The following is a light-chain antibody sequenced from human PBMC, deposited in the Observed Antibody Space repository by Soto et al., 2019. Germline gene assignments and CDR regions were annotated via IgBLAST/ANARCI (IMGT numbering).Light chain of an antibody. CDR1: SGSIASNY. Sequence: QSVSESPGKTVTISCTRSSGSIASNYVQWYQQRPGSAPTTVIYEDNQRPSGVPDRFSGSIDSSSNSASLTISGLKTEDEADYYCQSYDSSNPHVVFGGGTKITVL. J-gene: IGLJ2*01. CDR3: QSYDSSNPHVV. V-gene: IGLV6-57*03. CDR2: EDN.